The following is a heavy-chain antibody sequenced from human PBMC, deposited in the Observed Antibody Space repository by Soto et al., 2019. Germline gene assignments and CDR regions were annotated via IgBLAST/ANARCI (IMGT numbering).Heavy chain of an antibody. V-gene: IGHV4-39*01. CDR2: IYYSGST. J-gene: IGHJ6*02. CDR1: GGSISSSSYY. CDR3: ARHGLGEAVADYYYYGMDV. Sequence: SETLSLTCTVSGGSISSSSYYWGWIRQPPGKGLEWIGSIYYSGSTYYNPSLKSRVTISVDTSKNQFSLKLSSVTAADTAVYYCARHGLGEAVADYYYYGMDVWGQGTTVTVSS. D-gene: IGHD6-19*01.